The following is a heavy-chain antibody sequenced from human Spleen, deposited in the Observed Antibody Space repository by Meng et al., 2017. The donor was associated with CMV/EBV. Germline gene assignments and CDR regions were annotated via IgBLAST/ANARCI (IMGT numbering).Heavy chain of an antibody. CDR3: ARDCSSTSCYTGGPFDY. Sequence: GSLRLSCIVSGGSISGSSYYWGWIRQPPGKGLEWIGSMYYSGSTYYNPSLKSRVTMSVDTSKNQFSLKLNSVTAADTAVYYCARDCSSTSCYTGGPFDYWGQGTLVTVSS. J-gene: IGHJ4*02. CDR2: MYYSGST. D-gene: IGHD2-2*02. V-gene: IGHV4-39*07. CDR1: GGSISGSSYY.